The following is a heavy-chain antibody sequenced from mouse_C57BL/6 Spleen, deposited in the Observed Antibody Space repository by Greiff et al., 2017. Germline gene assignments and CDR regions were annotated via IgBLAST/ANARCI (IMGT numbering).Heavy chain of an antibody. V-gene: IGHV1-81*01. D-gene: IGHD1-1*01. Sequence: VQGVESGAELARPRASVKLSCKASGYTFTSYGISWVKQRTGQGLEWIGEIYPRSGNTYYNEKFKGKATLTADKSSSTAYMELRSLTSEDSAVYFCARETTTVVAPYAMDYWGQGTSVTVSS. J-gene: IGHJ4*01. CDR1: GYTFTSYG. CDR3: ARETTTVVAPYAMDY. CDR2: IYPRSGNT.